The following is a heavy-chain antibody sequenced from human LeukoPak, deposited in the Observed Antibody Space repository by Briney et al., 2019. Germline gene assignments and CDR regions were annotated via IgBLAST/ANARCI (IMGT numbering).Heavy chain of an antibody. CDR1: GVSFSGYY. Sequence: SETLSLTCAVYGVSFSGYYWSWIRQPPGKGLEWIGEINHSGSTNYNPSLKSRVTISVDTSKNQFSLRLSSVTAADTAMYYCARSHDHLWGNYPDYWGQGTLVTVSS. J-gene: IGHJ4*02. CDR3: ARSHDHLWGNYPDY. CDR2: INHSGST. V-gene: IGHV4-34*01. D-gene: IGHD3-16*02.